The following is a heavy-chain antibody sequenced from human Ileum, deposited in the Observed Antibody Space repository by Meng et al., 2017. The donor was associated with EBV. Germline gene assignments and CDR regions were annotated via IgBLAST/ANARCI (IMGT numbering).Heavy chain of an antibody. CDR1: NGSVSSYGYY. Sequence: QMMEWGPGLGKPSETLSLTCSVSNGSVSSYGYYWTWIRKPPGKGLEWIGYMSYTGSTNYKSTLKSRVTISVDKSKNQFSLKLSSVTAADTAVYYCARERGGGDRGIQWGQGTLVTVSS. J-gene: IGHJ4*02. D-gene: IGHD2-21*02. CDR2: MSYTGST. V-gene: IGHV4-61*08. CDR3: ARERGGGDRGIQ.